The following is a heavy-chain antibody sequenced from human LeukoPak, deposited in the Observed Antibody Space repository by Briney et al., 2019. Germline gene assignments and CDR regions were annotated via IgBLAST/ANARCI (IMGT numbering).Heavy chain of an antibody. D-gene: IGHD4/OR15-4a*01. V-gene: IGHV3-11*06. CDR1: GFTFSDYY. CDR3: ATDDYGAFDY. J-gene: IGHJ4*02. Sequence: GGSLRLSCAASGFTFSDYYMSWIRQAPGKGLEWVSSISSSSSYIYYADSVKGRFTVSRDNAKNSLFLQMHSLRAEDTAVYYCATDDYGAFDYWGQGTLVTVSS. CDR2: ISSSSSYI.